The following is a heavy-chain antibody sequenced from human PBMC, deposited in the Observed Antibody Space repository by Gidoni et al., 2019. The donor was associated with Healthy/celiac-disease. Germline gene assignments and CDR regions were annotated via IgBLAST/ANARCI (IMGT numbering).Heavy chain of an antibody. CDR1: GYTFTSYA. V-gene: IGHV1-3*01. CDR3: ASNLRSWSHDYYYGMDV. CDR2: INAGNGNT. D-gene: IGHD6-13*01. Sequence: QVQLVQSGAEVKKPGASVKVSCKASGYTFTSYAMHWVRQAPGQRLEWMGWINAGNGNTKYSQKFQGRVTITRDTSASTAYMELSSLRSEDTAVYYCASNLRSWSHDYYYGMDVWGQGTTVTVSS. J-gene: IGHJ6*02.